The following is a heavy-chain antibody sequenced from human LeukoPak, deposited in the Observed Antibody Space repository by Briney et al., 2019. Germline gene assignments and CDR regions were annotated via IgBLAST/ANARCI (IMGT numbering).Heavy chain of an antibody. V-gene: IGHV4-39*01. CDR1: SGSISSSSYY. J-gene: IGHJ4*02. CDR2: IYYSGST. Sequence: SETLSLTCTVSSGSISSSSYYWGWIRQPPGKGLEWVGSIYYSGSTYYNPSLKSRVTISADTSKSQFSLKLSSVTAADTADYYCARHQSTYPFDYWGQGTLVTVSS. CDR3: ARHQSTYPFDY. D-gene: IGHD2-2*01.